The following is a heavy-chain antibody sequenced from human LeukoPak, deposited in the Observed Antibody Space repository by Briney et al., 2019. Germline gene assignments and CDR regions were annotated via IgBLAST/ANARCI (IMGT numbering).Heavy chain of an antibody. D-gene: IGHD3-9*01. J-gene: IGHJ6*02. Sequence: SETLSLTCTVSGGSISSYYWSWIRQPPGKGLEWIGYIYYSGSTNYNPSLKSRVTISVDTSKNQFSLKLSSVTAADTAVYYCASNPLRYFDWLFSDNYYYYGMDVWGQGTTVTVSS. V-gene: IGHV4-59*08. CDR2: IYYSGST. CDR1: GGSISSYY. CDR3: ASNPLRYFDWLFSDNYYYYGMDV.